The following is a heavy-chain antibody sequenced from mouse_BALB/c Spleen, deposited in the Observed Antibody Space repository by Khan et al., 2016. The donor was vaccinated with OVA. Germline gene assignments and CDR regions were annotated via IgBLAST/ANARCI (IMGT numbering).Heavy chain of an antibody. CDR1: GDSITRGY. Sequence: EVKLEVSGPSLVKPSQTLSLTCSVTGDSITRGYWNWIRTFPGNKIEYMGYKSYRGNPYCTPSLKSRISITRDTSKHQYSLQLTSAATAAPATYYCAWRLRVFAYSGPGTLVT. CDR3: AWRLRVFAY. CDR2: KSYRGNP. J-gene: IGHJ3*01. V-gene: IGHV3-8*02. D-gene: IGHD2-13*01.